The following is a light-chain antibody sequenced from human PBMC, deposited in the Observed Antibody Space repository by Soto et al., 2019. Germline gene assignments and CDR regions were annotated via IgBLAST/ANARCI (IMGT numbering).Light chain of an antibody. CDR2: DVS. CDR1: SSDVGGYNY. CDR3: SSYTSSSAVV. Sequence: QSALTQPASVSGCPGQSITISCTGTSSDVGGYNYVSWYQQYPGKAPKLMIYDVSNRPSGVSNRFSGSKSGNTASLTISGLQAEDEADYYCSSYTSSSAVVFGGGTKLTVL. J-gene: IGLJ3*02. V-gene: IGLV2-14*01.